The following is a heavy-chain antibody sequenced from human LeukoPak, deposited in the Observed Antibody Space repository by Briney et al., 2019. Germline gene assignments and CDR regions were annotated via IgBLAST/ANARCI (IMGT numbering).Heavy chain of an antibody. V-gene: IGHV3-7*01. J-gene: IGHJ4*02. CDR3: ARGSSGYYIGYFDY. CDR2: MNQDGSKI. Sequence: GGSLRLSCAASGFTFSSYWMTWVCQAPGKGLEWVANMNQDGSKIYYVDSLKGRFTISRDNAKNSLYLQMNGLRAEDTAVYYCARGSSGYYIGYFDYWGQGTLVTVSS. CDR1: GFTFSSYW. D-gene: IGHD3-22*01.